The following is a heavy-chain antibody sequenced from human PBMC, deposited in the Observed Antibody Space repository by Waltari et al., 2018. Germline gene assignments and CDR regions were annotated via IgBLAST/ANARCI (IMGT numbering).Heavy chain of an antibody. Sequence: EVQLVESGGGLVQPGGSLRLSCAVSGFTFSIYELSWVRQAPGKGLEWVSYINSGGVAMYYANSVKGRFTVSRDNAQDSLYLQMNSLRVEDTAFYYCARNRKIVAAGWGRDLDYWGRGTLVTVSS. D-gene: IGHD6-13*01. CDR2: INSGGVAM. CDR1: GFTFSIYE. CDR3: ARNRKIVAAGWGRDLDY. V-gene: IGHV3-48*03. J-gene: IGHJ4*02.